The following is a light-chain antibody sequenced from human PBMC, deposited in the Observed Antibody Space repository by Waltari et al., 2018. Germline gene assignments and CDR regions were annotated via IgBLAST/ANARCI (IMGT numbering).Light chain of an antibody. Sequence: VMTQSPATLSLSPGERVTLSCGASESVDSHYIAWYQQRPGLAPQLLIYDASTRAPGIPGRFSGSGSDTDFILTISRLEPEDVAVYYCQFYGSSPLTFGGGTKVEIK. CDR1: ESVDSHY. CDR2: DAS. CDR3: QFYGSSPLT. V-gene: IGKV3D-20*01. J-gene: IGKJ4*01.